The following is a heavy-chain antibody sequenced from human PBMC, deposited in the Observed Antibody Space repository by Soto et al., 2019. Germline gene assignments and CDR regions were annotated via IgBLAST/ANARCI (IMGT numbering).Heavy chain of an antibody. Sequence: GGSLRLSCAASGFTFSNAWMNWVRQAPGKGLEWVGRIKSKTDGGTTDYAAPVKGRFTISRDDSKNTLYLQMNSLKTEDTAVYYCTTSSRTYYYDSSGYYSFDYWGQGTLVTSPQ. CDR2: IKSKTDGGTT. D-gene: IGHD3-22*01. V-gene: IGHV3-15*07. CDR1: GFTFSNAW. CDR3: TTSSRTYYYDSSGYYSFDY. J-gene: IGHJ4*02.